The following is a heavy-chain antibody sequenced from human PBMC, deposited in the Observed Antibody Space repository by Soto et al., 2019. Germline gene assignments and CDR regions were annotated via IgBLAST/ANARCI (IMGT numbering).Heavy chain of an antibody. V-gene: IGHV3-21*01. Sequence: TGGSLRLSCAASGFTFSSYSMNWVRQAPGRGLEWVSSISSSSSYIYYADSVKGRFTISRDNAKNSLYLQMNSLRAEDTAVYYCARDRSITMVRGVIGVDGMDVWGQGTTVTVSS. CDR1: GFTFSSYS. D-gene: IGHD3-10*01. J-gene: IGHJ6*02. CDR2: ISSSSSYI. CDR3: ARDRSITMVRGVIGVDGMDV.